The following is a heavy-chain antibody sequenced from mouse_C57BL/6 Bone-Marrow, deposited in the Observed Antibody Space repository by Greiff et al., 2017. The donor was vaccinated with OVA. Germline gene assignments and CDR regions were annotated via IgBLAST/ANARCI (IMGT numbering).Heavy chain of an antibody. J-gene: IGHJ3*01. CDR3: ASYYGSSFTSFAY. CDR1: GYTFTSYW. D-gene: IGHD1-1*01. Sequence: QVQLQQPGAELVKPGASVKLSCKASGYTFTSYWMHWVKQRPGQGLEWIGMIHPNSGSTNYNEKFKSKAKLTVDKSSSTAYMQLSSLTSEDSAVYYCASYYGSSFTSFAYWGQGTLVTVSA. CDR2: IHPNSGST. V-gene: IGHV1-64*01.